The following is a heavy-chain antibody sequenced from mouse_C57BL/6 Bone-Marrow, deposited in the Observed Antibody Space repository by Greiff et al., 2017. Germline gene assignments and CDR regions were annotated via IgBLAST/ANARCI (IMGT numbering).Heavy chain of an antibody. D-gene: IGHD2-1*01. CDR3: AGNYLAY. J-gene: IGHJ3*01. Sequence: EVMLVESGPELVKPGASVKISCKASGYSFTGYYMNWVKQSPEKSLEWIGEINPSTGGTTYNQKFKAKATLTVDKSSSTAYMQLKSLTSEDSAVYYCAGNYLAYWGQGTLVTVSA. CDR1: GYSFTGYY. CDR2: INPSTGGT. V-gene: IGHV1-42*01.